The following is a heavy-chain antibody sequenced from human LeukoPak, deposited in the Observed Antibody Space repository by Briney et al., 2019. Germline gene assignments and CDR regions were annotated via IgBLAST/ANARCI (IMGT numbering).Heavy chain of an antibody. Sequence: PGGSLRLSCAASGFTFSSYWMHWVRQAPGKGLVWVSRINSDGSSTSYADSVKGRFTISRDNAKNTLYLQMNSLRAEDTAVYYCARVGDYGSGAFYFVYWGQGTLVTVSS. V-gene: IGHV3-74*01. D-gene: IGHD3-10*01. CDR1: GFTFSSYW. J-gene: IGHJ4*02. CDR2: INSDGSST. CDR3: ARVGDYGSGAFYFVY.